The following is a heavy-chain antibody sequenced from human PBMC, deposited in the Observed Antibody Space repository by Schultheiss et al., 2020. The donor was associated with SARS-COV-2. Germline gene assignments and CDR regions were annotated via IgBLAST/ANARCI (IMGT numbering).Heavy chain of an antibody. V-gene: IGHV2-5*08. CDR2: IDWDDDK. CDR3: ALILYSSWPQRGGAFDI. Sequence: SGPTLVKPTQTLTLTCTFSGFSLSTSGMCVSWIRQPPGKALEWLARIDWDDDKRYSPSLKSRLTITKDTSKNQVVLTMTNMDPVDTATYYCALILYSSWPQRGGAFDIWGQGRMGTVAS. CDR1: GFSLSTSGMC. J-gene: IGHJ3*02. D-gene: IGHD6-6*01.